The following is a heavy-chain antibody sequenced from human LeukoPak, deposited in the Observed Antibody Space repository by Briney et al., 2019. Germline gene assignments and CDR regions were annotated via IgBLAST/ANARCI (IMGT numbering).Heavy chain of an antibody. CDR1: GGSTSSSSYY. CDR2: IYYTGST. D-gene: IGHD4-23*01. Sequence: PSETLSLTCTVSGGSTSSSSYYWGWIRQPPGKGLEWIGNIYYTGSTNYNPSLKSRVTISVDTSKNQFSLKLSSVTAADTAVYYCAGTMVVTPDYFDYWGQGTLVTVSS. V-gene: IGHV4-39*07. J-gene: IGHJ4*02. CDR3: AGTMVVTPDYFDY.